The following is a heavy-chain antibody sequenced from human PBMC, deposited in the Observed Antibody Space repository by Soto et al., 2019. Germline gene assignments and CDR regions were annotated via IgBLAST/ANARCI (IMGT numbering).Heavy chain of an antibody. Sequence: EVKLVESGGGLVQPGGSLRLSCVASGITFRTNWMHWVRQDSGKGLVWVARINTDGSSTSYAGSVKCRFTVSRDNVKNTLFLQMNSLSAEDTAVYYCTRDSCDWIYYDGMDVWGQGTTVPVSS. D-gene: IGHD2-21*02. J-gene: IGHJ6*02. CDR1: GITFRTNW. CDR3: TRDSCDWIYYDGMDV. CDR2: INTDGSST. V-gene: IGHV3-74*01.